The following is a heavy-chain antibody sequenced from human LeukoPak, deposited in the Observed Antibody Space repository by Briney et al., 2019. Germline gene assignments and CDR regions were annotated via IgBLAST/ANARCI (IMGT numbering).Heavy chain of an antibody. J-gene: IGHJ4*02. D-gene: IGHD1-26*01. CDR2: ISGTGIST. CDR3: ARASGGYPLYFDY. V-gene: IGHV3-23*01. CDR1: GFTFNNYA. Sequence: GGSLRLSCAASGFTFNNYAMNWVRQAPGKGLEWVSGISGTGISTYYADSVKGRFTNSRDNSKNTLYLQMNSLRVEDTAVYCCARASGGYPLYFDYWGQGTLFTVSS.